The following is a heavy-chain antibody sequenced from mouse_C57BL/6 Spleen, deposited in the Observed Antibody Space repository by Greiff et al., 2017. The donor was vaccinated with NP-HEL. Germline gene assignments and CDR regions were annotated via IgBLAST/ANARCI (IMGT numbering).Heavy chain of an antibody. CDR2: IDPNSGGT. Sequence: QVQLQQPGAELVKPGASVKLSCKASGYTFTSYWMHWVKQRPGRGLEWIGRIDPNSGGTKYNEKFKSKATLTVDKPSSTPYMQLSSLTSEDSAVYYCARALYYDYDGWFAYWGQGTLVTVSA. V-gene: IGHV1-72*01. CDR1: GYTFTSYW. D-gene: IGHD2-4*01. J-gene: IGHJ3*01. CDR3: ARALYYDYDGWFAY.